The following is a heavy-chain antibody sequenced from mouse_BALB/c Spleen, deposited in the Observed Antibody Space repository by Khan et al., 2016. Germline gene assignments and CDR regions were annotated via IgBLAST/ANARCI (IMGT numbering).Heavy chain of an antibody. J-gene: IGHJ4*01. CDR2: ISYSGST. CDR3: ARSDYGSKDAMDY. D-gene: IGHD1-1*01. CDR1: GYSITSDYA. V-gene: IGHV3-2*02. Sequence: EVQLQESGPGLVKPSQSLSLTCTVTGYSITSDYAWNWIRQFPGNKLEWMGSISYSGSTSYNPSLKSRISITRDTSNNQFFLQLNSVTSEDTATYYCARSDYGSKDAMDYWGQGTSVTVSS.